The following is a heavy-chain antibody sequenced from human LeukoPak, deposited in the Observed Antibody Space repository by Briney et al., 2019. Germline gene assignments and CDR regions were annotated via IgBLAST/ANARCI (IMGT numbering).Heavy chain of an antibody. CDR1: GFTFTNYW. CDR3: ARTAYCGADCHYYFDY. D-gene: IGHD2-21*02. Sequence: GGSLRLSCAASGFTFTNYWLHWVRRAPGKGLVWVSRIKSDGSSTTYADSVKGRFTISRDNAENTLFLQMNSLRAEDTAVYYCARTAYCGADCHYYFDYWGQGALVTVSS. V-gene: IGHV3-74*01. J-gene: IGHJ4*02. CDR2: IKSDGSST.